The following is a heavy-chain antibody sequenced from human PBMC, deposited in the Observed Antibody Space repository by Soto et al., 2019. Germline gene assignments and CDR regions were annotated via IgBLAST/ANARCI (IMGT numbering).Heavy chain of an antibody. Sequence: QVQLQESGPGLVKPSETLSLTCAVSGDSISTYYCMWIRQPPGKGLESIGYLYYGRSANYYPSLKSRVTLSVDTSTNQCSLTLSSMTAADTAVYYCALRSMAVVPEYWGQGTLVTVSS. V-gene: IGHV4-59*01. J-gene: IGHJ4*02. CDR1: GDSISTYY. CDR2: LYYGRSA. CDR3: ALRSMAVVPEY. D-gene: IGHD3-22*01.